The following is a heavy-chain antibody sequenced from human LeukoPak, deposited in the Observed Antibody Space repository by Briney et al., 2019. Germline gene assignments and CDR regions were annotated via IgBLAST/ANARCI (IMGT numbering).Heavy chain of an antibody. CDR3: ARDGQQLVSYYFDL. J-gene: IGHJ2*01. V-gene: IGHV3-33*01. D-gene: IGHD6-13*01. CDR1: GFTFSSYG. CDR2: IWYDGSIK. Sequence: GGPLRLSCAASGFTFSSYGLHWVRQAPGKGLEWVALIWYDGSIKYYADSVTGRFTISRDNSKNTLCLQMNSLRAEDTAVYYCARDGQQLVSYYFDLWGRGTLVTVSS.